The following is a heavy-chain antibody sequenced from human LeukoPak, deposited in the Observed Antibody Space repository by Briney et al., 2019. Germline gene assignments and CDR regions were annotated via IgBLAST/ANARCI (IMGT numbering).Heavy chain of an antibody. CDR3: ARGDSSWFPHDY. D-gene: IGHD6-13*01. CDR1: GFTFSSYW. CDR2: INSDGSTT. J-gene: IGHJ4*02. Sequence: LSGGSLRLSCAASGFTFSSYWMHWVRQAPGRGLVCVSRINSDGSTTTYADSVKGRFTISRDNAKNTLYLQMNSLRAEDTAIYYCARGDSSWFPHDYWGQGTLVTVSS. V-gene: IGHV3-74*01.